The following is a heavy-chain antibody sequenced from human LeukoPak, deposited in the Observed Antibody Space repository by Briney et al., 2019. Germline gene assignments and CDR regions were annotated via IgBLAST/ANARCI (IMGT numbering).Heavy chain of an antibody. CDR1: GYTFTRYA. CDR3: ATSGPIYSGYDDGAVTTWGYFDY. V-gene: IGHV1-3*03. Sequence: ASVKVSCKASGYTFTRYAIHWVRQAPGQRLEWMGWINTGNGNTKYSQEFQARVTFTRDTSASTAYMELSSLRSEDMAVYYCATSGPIYSGYDDGAVTTWGYFDYWGQGTLVTVSS. CDR2: INTGNGNT. J-gene: IGHJ4*02. D-gene: IGHD5-12*01.